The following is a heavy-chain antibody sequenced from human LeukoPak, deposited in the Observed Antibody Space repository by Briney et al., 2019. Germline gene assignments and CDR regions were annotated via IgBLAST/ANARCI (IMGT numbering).Heavy chain of an antibody. CDR3: ARDRRRTMVRGVITDWFDP. Sequence: ASVKVSCKASVYTFTSYGISWVRQAPGQGLEWMGWISAYNGNTNYAQKLQGRVTMTTDTSTSTAYMELRSLRSDDTAVYYCARDRRRTMVRGVITDWFDPWGQGTLVTVSS. CDR2: ISAYNGNT. V-gene: IGHV1-18*01. CDR1: VYTFTSYG. J-gene: IGHJ5*02. D-gene: IGHD3-10*01.